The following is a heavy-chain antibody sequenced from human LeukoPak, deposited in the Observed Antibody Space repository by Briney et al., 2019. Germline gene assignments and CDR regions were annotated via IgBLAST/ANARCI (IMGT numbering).Heavy chain of an antibody. CDR3: ARAPTYYYDSSGYPTNGYFDY. CDR2: IIPIFGTA. Sequence: GASVKVSCKASGGTFSSYAISWVRQAPGQGLEWMGGIIPIFGTANYVQKFQGRVTITADESTSTAYMELSSLRSEDTAVYYCARAPTYYYDSSGYPTNGYFDYWGQGTLVTVSS. V-gene: IGHV1-69*13. CDR1: GGTFSSYA. J-gene: IGHJ4*02. D-gene: IGHD3-22*01.